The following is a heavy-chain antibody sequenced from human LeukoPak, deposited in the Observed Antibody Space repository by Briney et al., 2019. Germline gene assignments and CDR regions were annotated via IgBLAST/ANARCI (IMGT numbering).Heavy chain of an antibody. Sequence: QPGGSLKLSCASSGFTFSGSAMHWGRQASRGGLEWICHIRTKANNYATAYSASVRGRFTISRDDSTNTAYLQMNSLKIEDSAIYYCTRLGEYASLSGDYWGQGTLVTVSS. CDR1: GFTFSGSA. D-gene: IGHD2-2*01. CDR3: TRLGEYASLSGDY. CDR2: IRTKANNYAT. V-gene: IGHV3-73*01. J-gene: IGHJ4*02.